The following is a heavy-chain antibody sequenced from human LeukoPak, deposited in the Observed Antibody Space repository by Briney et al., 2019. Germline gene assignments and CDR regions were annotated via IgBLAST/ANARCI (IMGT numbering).Heavy chain of an antibody. CDR3: ARDSGIAAATKPYYYYYMDV. Sequence: ASVKASCKASGYTFTSYYMHWVRQAPGQGLEWMGIINPSGGSTSYAQKFQGRVTMTRDTSTSTVYMELSSLRSEDTAVYYCARDSGIAAATKPYYYYYMDVWGKGTTVTVSS. D-gene: IGHD6-13*01. CDR2: INPSGGST. J-gene: IGHJ6*03. CDR1: GYTFTSYY. V-gene: IGHV1-46*01.